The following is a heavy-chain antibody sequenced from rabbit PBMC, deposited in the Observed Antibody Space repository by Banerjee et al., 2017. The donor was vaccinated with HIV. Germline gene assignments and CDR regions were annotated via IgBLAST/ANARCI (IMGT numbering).Heavy chain of an antibody. CDR2: IDPVFGST. CDR3: ARFIVVIIDYYFNL. J-gene: IGHJ4*01. Sequence: QLKESGGGLVQPGGSLKLSCKASGFDFSSYYMSWVRQAPGKGLEWIGYIDPVFGSTYYASWVNGRFTISSHNAQNTLYLQLNSLTAADTATYFCARFIVVIIDYYFNLWGPGTLVTVS. D-gene: IGHD1-1*01. V-gene: IGHV1S7*01. CDR1: GFDFSSYY.